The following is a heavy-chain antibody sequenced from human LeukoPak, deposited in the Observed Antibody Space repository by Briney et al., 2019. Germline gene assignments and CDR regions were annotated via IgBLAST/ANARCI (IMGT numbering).Heavy chain of an antibody. CDR1: GFTFSSYS. Sequence: GGSLRLSCAASGFTFSSYSMNWVRQAPGKGLEWVSSISSSSSYIYYADSVKGRFTISRDNAKNSLYLQMNSLRAEDTAVYYCARDRALSGNMIGFDPWGQGTLVTVSS. CDR3: ARDRALSGNMIGFDP. D-gene: IGHD3-16*01. CDR2: ISSSSSYI. V-gene: IGHV3-21*01. J-gene: IGHJ5*02.